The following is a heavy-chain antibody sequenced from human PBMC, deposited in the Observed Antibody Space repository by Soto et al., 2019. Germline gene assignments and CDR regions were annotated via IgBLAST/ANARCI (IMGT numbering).Heavy chain of an antibody. J-gene: IGHJ2*01. D-gene: IGHD3-22*01. Sequence: GGSLRLSCAASGFTFSRYAMHWVRQAPGKGLEWVAFTHYDGSKKYYADSVKGRFTISRDNSKNTLYLQMNSLRAEDTAVYYCARDEDDSSGTSYWYFDLWGRGTLVTVSS. CDR3: ARDEDDSSGTSYWYFDL. V-gene: IGHV3-30*02. CDR2: THYDGSKK. CDR1: GFTFSRYA.